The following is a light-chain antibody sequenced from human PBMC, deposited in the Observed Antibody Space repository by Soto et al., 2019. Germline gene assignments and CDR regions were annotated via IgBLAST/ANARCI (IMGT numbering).Light chain of an antibody. CDR3: SSYTSSSSVYV. CDR1: GTDVGAYDY. Sequence: QSVLPQPASACGSRGQSITLSRTGTGTDVGAYDYVSWYQQHPGKAPKLVIYDVNNRPSGVSSRFSGSKSGDTASLTISGLQAEDEADYYCSSYTSSSSVYVFGTGTKVTVL. J-gene: IGLJ1*01. V-gene: IGLV2-14*03. CDR2: DVN.